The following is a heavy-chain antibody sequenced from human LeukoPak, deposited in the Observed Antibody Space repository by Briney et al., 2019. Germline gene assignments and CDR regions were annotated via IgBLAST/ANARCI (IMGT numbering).Heavy chain of an antibody. CDR1: GYNFPIFW. CDR2: IYSGDSDT. V-gene: IGHV5-51*01. J-gene: IGHJ3*01. CDR3: VRGPTSDAFDV. Sequence: GESLKISCKGSGYNFPIFWIGWVRQMPGKGLEWMGIIYSGDSDTRYSPSFQGQVTISADKSISTAYLHWSSLRASDTAMYDCVRGPTSDAFDVWGQGTMVTISS.